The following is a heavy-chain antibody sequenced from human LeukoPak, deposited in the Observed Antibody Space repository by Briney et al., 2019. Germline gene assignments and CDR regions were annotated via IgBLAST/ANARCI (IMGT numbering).Heavy chain of an antibody. J-gene: IGHJ3*02. CDR2: INAYNGNT. CDR3: AREPRAASADSFDI. CDR1: GYTFTSYD. D-gene: IGHD2-15*01. Sequence: ASVKVSCKASGYTFTSYDMHWVRQAPGQGLERMGRINAYNGNTNYAQKLQGRVTMTTDTSTSTAYMELRSLRSDDTAVYYCAREPRAASADSFDICSEATMATVSS. V-gene: IGHV1-18*04.